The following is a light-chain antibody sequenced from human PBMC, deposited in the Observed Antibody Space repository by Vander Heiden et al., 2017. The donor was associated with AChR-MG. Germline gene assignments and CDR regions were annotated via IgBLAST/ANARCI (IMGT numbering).Light chain of an antibody. V-gene: IGLV2-14*01. CDR1: NSDIGGYDY. CDR2: VLT. Sequence: QSALPQPASVSGSPGESITMSCTGPNSDIGGYDYVSWYQQHPGKAPNLIMFVLTSRPSGVSDRFSGSKSGSTASLTISVLQAEDEADYYCGSHTTTTTLGVIFGGGTRLTVL. J-gene: IGLJ2*01. CDR3: GSHTTTTTLGVI.